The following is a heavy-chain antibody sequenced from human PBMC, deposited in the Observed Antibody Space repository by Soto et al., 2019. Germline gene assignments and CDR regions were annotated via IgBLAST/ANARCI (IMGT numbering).Heavy chain of an antibody. V-gene: IGHV4-59*01. CDR1: GGSISSYY. Sequence: SETLSLTCTVSGGSISSYYWSWIRQPPGKGLEWIGYIYYSGSTNYNPSLKSRVTISVDTSKNQFSLKLGSVTAADTAVYYCARGYCSGGSCYSGWFDPWGQGTLVTVSS. D-gene: IGHD2-15*01. J-gene: IGHJ5*02. CDR2: IYYSGST. CDR3: ARGYCSGGSCYSGWFDP.